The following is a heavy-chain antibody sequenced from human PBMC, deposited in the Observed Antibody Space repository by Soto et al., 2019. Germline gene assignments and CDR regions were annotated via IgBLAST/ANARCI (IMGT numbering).Heavy chain of an antibody. D-gene: IGHD5-12*01. CDR2: IIPIFGTT. Sequence: QVQLVQSGAEVRKPGSSVKVSCKASGGTFSSYAVSWVRQAPGQGLEWMGGIIPIFGTTNYAQNFQGRVTITADGSTGAAYMALRSLRFEDTAMYFCARLVRGYRGYDKNYFDYWGQGTLVTVSS. V-gene: IGHV1-69*01. CDR1: GGTFSSYA. CDR3: ARLVRGYRGYDKNYFDY. J-gene: IGHJ4*02.